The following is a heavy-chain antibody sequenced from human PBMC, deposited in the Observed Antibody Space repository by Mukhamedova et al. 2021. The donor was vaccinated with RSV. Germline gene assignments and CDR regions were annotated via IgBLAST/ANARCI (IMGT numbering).Heavy chain of an antibody. V-gene: IGHV1-2*02. D-gene: IGHD1-26*01. J-gene: IGHJ2*01. CDR2: INPNSGDA. Sequence: GLEWMGWINPNSGDADYAQKFRGRVTMIRDTSISTAYMELSRLTSDDTAVYYCARDPEGGFSSELFDLWGRCTLVTASS. CDR3: ARDPEGGFSSELFDL.